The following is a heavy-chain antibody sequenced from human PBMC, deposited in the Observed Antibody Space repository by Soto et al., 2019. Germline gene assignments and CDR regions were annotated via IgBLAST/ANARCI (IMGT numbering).Heavy chain of an antibody. CDR2: ISWDGGST. J-gene: IGHJ6*02. CDR1: GFTFDDYA. D-gene: IGHD5-18*01. Sequence: GGSLRLSCAASGFTFDDYAMHWVRQAPGKGLEWVSLISWDGGSTYYADSVKGRFTISRDNSKNSLYLQMNSLRAEDTALYNCVNVFFEKQLWEDYGMDVWGQGTTVTVSS. V-gene: IGHV3-43D*03. CDR3: VNVFFEKQLWEDYGMDV.